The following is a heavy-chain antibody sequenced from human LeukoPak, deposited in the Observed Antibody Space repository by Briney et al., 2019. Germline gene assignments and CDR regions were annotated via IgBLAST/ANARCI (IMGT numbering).Heavy chain of an antibody. J-gene: IGHJ2*01. CDR1: GFTFSSYG. CDR2: IWYDGSNK. CDR3: ARGRYFDWLLGYFDL. Sequence: GGSLRLSCAASGFTFSSYGMHWVRQAPGKGLEWVAVIWYDGSNKYYADSVKGRFTISRDNSKNTLYLQMNSLRAEDTAVYYCARGRYFDWLLGYFDLWGRGTLVTVSS. D-gene: IGHD3-9*01. V-gene: IGHV3-33*08.